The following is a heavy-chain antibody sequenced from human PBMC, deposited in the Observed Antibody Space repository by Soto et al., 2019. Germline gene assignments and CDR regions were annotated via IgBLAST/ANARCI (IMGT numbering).Heavy chain of an antibody. J-gene: IGHJ2*01. V-gene: IGHV4-39*01. CDR3: ARHIEWQRSHWYFDL. CDR2: IYYSGLT. CDR1: GDSISSSSYY. D-gene: IGHD5-12*01. Sequence: PSETLSLTCTVSGDSISSSSYYWGWIRQPPGKGLEWIGNIYYSGLTYYNPSLRSRVTISVDTSKNHFSLTLGSVTAADTAVYYCARHIEWQRSHWYFDLWGRGTPVTVSS.